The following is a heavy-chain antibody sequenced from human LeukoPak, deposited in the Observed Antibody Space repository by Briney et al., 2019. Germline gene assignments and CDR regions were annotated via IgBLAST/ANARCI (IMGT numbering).Heavy chain of an antibody. CDR1: GGSFGGYY. J-gene: IGHJ5*02. V-gene: IGHV4-34*01. D-gene: IGHD5-12*01. Sequence: SETLSLTCAVYGGSFGGYYWSWIRQPPGKGLEWIGEINHSGSTNYNPSLKSRVTISVDTSKNQFSLKLSSVTAADTAVYYCARGGGWWLRFGTLRSFDPWGQGTLVTVSS. CDR2: INHSGST. CDR3: ARGGGWWLRFGTLRSFDP.